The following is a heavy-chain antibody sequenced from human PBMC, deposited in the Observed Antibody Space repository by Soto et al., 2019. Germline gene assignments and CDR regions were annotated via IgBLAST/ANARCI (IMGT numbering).Heavy chain of an antibody. CDR3: ARGAAIVRNYYYGMDV. Sequence: SVKVSCKASGGTFSIYAISWVLQAPGQGLEWMGGIIPIFGTANYAQKFQGRVTITADESTSTAYMELSSLRSEDTAVYYCARGAAIVRNYYYGMDVWGQGTTVTVSS. CDR1: GGTFSIYA. J-gene: IGHJ6*02. CDR2: IIPIFGTA. V-gene: IGHV1-69*13. D-gene: IGHD1-26*01.